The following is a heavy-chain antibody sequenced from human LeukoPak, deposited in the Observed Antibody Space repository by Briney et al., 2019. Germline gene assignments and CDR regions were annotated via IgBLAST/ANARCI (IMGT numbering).Heavy chain of an antibody. CDR3: ARDPYSGSYGAYYYYYMDV. D-gene: IGHD1-26*01. CDR2: ITSSSSYI. V-gene: IGHV3-21*01. Sequence: PSETLSLTCAVSGGSIRSYYWSWIRQPPGKGLEWVSSITSSSSYIYYADSVKGRFTISRDNAKNSLYLQMNSLRAEDTAVYYCARDPYSGSYGAYYYYYMDVWGKGTTVTISS. J-gene: IGHJ6*03. CDR1: GGSIRSYY.